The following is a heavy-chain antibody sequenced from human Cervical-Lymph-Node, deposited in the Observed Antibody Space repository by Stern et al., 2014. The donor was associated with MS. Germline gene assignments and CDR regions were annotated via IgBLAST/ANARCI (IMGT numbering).Heavy chain of an antibody. CDR3: ARGRGGNYRYYFDY. V-gene: IGHV3-21*01. CDR2: ISSGGCYI. CDR1: GFTFSSYS. Sequence: EVQLVESGGGLVKPGGSLRLSCAASGFTFSSYSMNWVRQAPGKGLEWVASISSGGCYIYYADSLQVRFTISRDNAKNSLYLQMNSLRAEDTAVYYCARGRGGNYRYYFDYWGQGTLVTVSS. D-gene: IGHD4-23*01. J-gene: IGHJ4*02.